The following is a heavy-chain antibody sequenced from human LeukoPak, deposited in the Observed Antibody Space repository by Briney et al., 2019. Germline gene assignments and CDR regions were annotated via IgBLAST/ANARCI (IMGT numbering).Heavy chain of an antibody. CDR2: ISPNSGGT. D-gene: IGHD4-23*01. Sequence: ASVKVSCKASGYTFTGYYMHWVRQAPGQGLEWMGWISPNSGGTNYAQKFQGWVTMTRDTSINTAFMELSRLNSDNTAVYFCARDGYGGNSFDYWGQGTLVTVS. V-gene: IGHV1-2*04. J-gene: IGHJ4*02. CDR3: ARDGYGGNSFDY. CDR1: GYTFTGYY.